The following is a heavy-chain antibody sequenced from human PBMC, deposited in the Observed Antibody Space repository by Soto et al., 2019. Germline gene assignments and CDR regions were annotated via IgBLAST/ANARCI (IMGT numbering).Heavy chain of an antibody. CDR3: AKVGSAPGDYIDS. J-gene: IGHJ4*02. V-gene: IGHV3-23*01. D-gene: IGHD1-26*01. CDR2: ISDNGETT. Sequence: GGSLRLPCAVSGFIFRSYAMSWVRQAPGKGLEWVSGISDNGETTYYADSMRGRFTISRDNSKKTRYLQMNNLRPDDTAVYFCAKVGSAPGDYIDSWGQGTRVTVSS. CDR1: GFIFRSYA.